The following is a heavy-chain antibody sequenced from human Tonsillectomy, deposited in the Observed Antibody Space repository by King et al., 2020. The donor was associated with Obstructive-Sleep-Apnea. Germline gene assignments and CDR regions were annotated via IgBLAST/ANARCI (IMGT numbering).Heavy chain of an antibody. CDR1: GFTFSNYA. J-gene: IGHJ4*02. CDR2: ISDSDSST. Sequence: DVQLVESGGGLVQPGGSLRLSCAASGFTFSNYAMSWVRQAPGMGLDWVSAISDSDSSTYYADSVKGRFTISRDNSKNTLFLQMNSLRAEDTAVYYCAKPAYDFWSGYFENNNFDYWGQGTLVTVSS. D-gene: IGHD3-3*01. V-gene: IGHV3-23*04. CDR3: AKPAYDFWSGYFENNNFDY.